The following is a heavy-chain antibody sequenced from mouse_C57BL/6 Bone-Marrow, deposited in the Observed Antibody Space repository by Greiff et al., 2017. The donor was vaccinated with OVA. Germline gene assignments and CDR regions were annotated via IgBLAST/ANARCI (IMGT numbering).Heavy chain of an antibody. CDR2: IYPRSGNT. CDR3: ARERDYYYGSSSDY. V-gene: IGHV1-81*01. CDR1: GYTFPSYG. Sequence: VQVVESGAELARPGASVKLSCKASGYTFPSYGISWVKQRTGQGLEWIGEIYPRSGNTYYNEKFKGKATLTADKSSSTAYMELRSLTSEDSAVYFCARERDYYYGSSSDYWGQGTTLTVSS. J-gene: IGHJ2*01. D-gene: IGHD1-1*01.